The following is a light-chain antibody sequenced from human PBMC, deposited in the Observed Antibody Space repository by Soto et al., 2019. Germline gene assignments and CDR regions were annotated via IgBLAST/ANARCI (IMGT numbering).Light chain of an antibody. V-gene: IGKV3-20*01. Sequence: EIVLTQSPGTLSLSPGERATLSCRASQSVSSNFLAWYQQKPGQAPRLLIYGASSRATGIPDRFSGRGSGTGFTLTISRLEPEDFAVYYCQQYGSSPITFGQGTRLEIK. J-gene: IGKJ5*01. CDR3: QQYGSSPIT. CDR2: GAS. CDR1: QSVSSNF.